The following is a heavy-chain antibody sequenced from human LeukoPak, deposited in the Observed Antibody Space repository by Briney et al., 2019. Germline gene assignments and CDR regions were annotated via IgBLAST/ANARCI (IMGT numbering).Heavy chain of an antibody. CDR2: IIPIFGSA. CDR3: ARARGQLVHWYFDY. D-gene: IGHD6-6*01. J-gene: IGHJ4*02. CDR1: GGTFSSYA. Sequence: SVKVSCKASGGTFSSYAISWVRQAPGQGLEWMGGIIPIFGSANYAQKFQGRVTITTDESTSTAYMELSSLRSEDTAVYYCARARGQLVHWYFDYWGQGTLVTVSS. V-gene: IGHV1-69*05.